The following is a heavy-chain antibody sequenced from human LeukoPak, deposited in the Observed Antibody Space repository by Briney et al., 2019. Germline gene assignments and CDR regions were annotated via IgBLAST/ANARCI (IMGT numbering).Heavy chain of an antibody. Sequence: SETLSLTCTVSGGPISSYYWSWIRQPPGKGLEWIGYIYYSGSTNYNPSLKSRVTMSVDTSKNQFSLKLSSVTAADTAVYYCARDQTSGFWNYYYYYMDVWGKGTTVTVSS. D-gene: IGHD3-3*01. CDR1: GGPISSYY. CDR2: IYYSGST. CDR3: ARDQTSGFWNYYYYYMDV. V-gene: IGHV4-59*12. J-gene: IGHJ6*03.